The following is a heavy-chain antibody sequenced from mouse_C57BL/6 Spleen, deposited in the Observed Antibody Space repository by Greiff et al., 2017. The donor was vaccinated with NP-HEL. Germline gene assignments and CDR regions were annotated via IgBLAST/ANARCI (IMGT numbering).Heavy chain of an antibody. CDR2: IRLKSDNYAT. CDR3: TDYDYPYYFDY. D-gene: IGHD2-4*01. Sequence: EVMLVESGGGLVQPGGSMKLSCVASGFTFSNYWMNWVRQSPEKGLEWVAQIRLKSDNYATHYAESVKGRFTISRDDSKSSVYLQMNNLRAEDTGIYYCTDYDYPYYFDYWGQGTTLTVSS. J-gene: IGHJ2*01. V-gene: IGHV6-3*01. CDR1: GFTFSNYW.